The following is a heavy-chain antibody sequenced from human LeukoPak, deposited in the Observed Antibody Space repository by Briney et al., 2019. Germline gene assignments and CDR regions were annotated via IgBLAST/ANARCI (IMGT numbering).Heavy chain of an antibody. J-gene: IGHJ4*02. CDR3: ARSSVTVAVDY. CDR2: IYYSGST. Sequence: SETLSLTCTVSGGSISSSSYYWGWIRQPPGKGLEWIGSIYYSGSTYYNPSLKSRDTISVDTSKNQFSLKLSSVTAADTAVYYCARSSVTVAVDYWGQGTLVTVSS. CDR1: GGSISSSSYY. V-gene: IGHV4-39*01. D-gene: IGHD6-19*01.